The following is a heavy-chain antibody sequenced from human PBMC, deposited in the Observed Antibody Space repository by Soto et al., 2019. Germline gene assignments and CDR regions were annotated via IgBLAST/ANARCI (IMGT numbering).Heavy chain of an antibody. V-gene: IGHV3-30*18. Sequence: QVQLVESGGGVVQPGTSLRLSCAASGFSFSSFGMHWVRQAPGKGLEWVAALSFDGIVKHYADSVQGRFTISRDNSKNTVYLQMNSLSPADTAVYSCAKEGGWELLPRHGMDVWGQGTTVTVSS. J-gene: IGHJ6*02. CDR1: GFSFSSFG. CDR2: LSFDGIVK. D-gene: IGHD1-26*01. CDR3: AKEGGWELLPRHGMDV.